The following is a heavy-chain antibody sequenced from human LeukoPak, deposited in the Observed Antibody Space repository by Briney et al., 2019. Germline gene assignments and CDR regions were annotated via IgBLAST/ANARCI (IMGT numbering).Heavy chain of an antibody. V-gene: IGHV1-3*01. CDR3: ARMLKGSTYYFDY. Sequence: GASVTVSCTASGYTFTIYAMHWVRQAPGQRLEWMGWINAGNGNTKYSQKFQGRVTITRDTSASTAYMELSSLRSEDTAVYYCARMLKGSTYYFDYWGQGTLVTVSS. CDR2: INAGNGNT. J-gene: IGHJ4*02. D-gene: IGHD2-15*01. CDR1: GYTFTIYA.